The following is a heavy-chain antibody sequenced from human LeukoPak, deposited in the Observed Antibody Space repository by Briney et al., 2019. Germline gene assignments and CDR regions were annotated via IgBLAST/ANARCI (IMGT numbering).Heavy chain of an antibody. Sequence: SETLSLTCTVSGGSISSYYWSWIRQPAGKGLGWIGRIYTSGSTNYNPSLKSRVTMSVDTSKNQFSLKLSSVTAADTAVYYCARDYSPATGQLLDVYYMDVWGKGTTVTISS. CDR1: GGSISSYY. D-gene: IGHD2-2*01. V-gene: IGHV4-4*07. CDR2: IYTSGST. CDR3: ARDYSPATGQLLDVYYMDV. J-gene: IGHJ6*03.